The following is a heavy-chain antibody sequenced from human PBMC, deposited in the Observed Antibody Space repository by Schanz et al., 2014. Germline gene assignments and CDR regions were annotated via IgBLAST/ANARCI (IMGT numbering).Heavy chain of an antibody. J-gene: IGHJ4*02. Sequence: QVQLVQSGAEVKKPGASVKVSCQASGYTFAGHAVHWVRQAPGQGLEWMGWMNSKTGNTGYAQRFQGRVTMTRNTSITTAYLELSSLRSGDTAVYYCTKGRTFGRWGQGTLVTVSS. CDR3: TKGRTFGR. CDR1: GYTFAGHA. CDR2: MNSKTGNT. V-gene: IGHV1-8*02. D-gene: IGHD3-16*01.